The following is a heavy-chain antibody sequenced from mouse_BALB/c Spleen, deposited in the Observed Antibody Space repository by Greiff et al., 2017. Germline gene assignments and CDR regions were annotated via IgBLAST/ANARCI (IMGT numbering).Heavy chain of an antibody. CDR2: INSNGGST. CDR1: GFTFSSYG. Sequence: EVKLMESGGGLVKPGGSLKLSCAASGFTFSSYGMSWVRQTPDKRLELVATINSNGGSTYYPDSVKGRFTISRDNAKNTLYLQMSSLKSEDTAMYYCARDWGIDYDAWFAYWGQGTLVTVSA. CDR3: ARDWGIDYDAWFAY. D-gene: IGHD2-4*01. J-gene: IGHJ3*01. V-gene: IGHV5-6-3*01.